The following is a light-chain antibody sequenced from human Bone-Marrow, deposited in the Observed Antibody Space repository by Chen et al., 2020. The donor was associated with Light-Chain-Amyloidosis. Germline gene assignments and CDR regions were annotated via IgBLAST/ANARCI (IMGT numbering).Light chain of an antibody. CDR1: GGYSL. Sequence: QSALTQPASVSGSPGQSITVSCSGLGGYSLVSWYQHHPGKAPKLIIYGDFRRPSGVSNRFSASKSGNTASLTISGLQNEDEAHYHCCSYTGSTTWVFGGGTKVTVL. V-gene: IGLV2-23*01. CDR2: GDF. CDR3: CSYTGSTTWV. J-gene: IGLJ3*02.